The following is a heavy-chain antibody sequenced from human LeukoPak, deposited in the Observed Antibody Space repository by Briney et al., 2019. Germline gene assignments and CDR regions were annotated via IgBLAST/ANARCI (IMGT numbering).Heavy chain of an antibody. J-gene: IGHJ4*02. Sequence: GGSLRLSCAASGSTFSSYAMHWVRQAPGKGLEWVAVISYDGSNKYYAVSVKGRFTISRDNSKNTLYLQMNSLRAEDTAVYYCARDHTAELDYWGQGTLVTVSS. CDR2: ISYDGSNK. V-gene: IGHV3-30*04. D-gene: IGHD5-18*01. CDR1: GSTFSSYA. CDR3: ARDHTAELDY.